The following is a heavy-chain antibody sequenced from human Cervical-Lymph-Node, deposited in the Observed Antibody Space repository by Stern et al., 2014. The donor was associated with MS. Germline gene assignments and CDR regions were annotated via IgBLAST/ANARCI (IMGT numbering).Heavy chain of an antibody. J-gene: IGHJ4*02. V-gene: IGHV1-69*01. CDR1: GGTFSSLA. CDR2: IIPMFGAA. Sequence: QLVQSGAEERKPGSSGKVSCKASGGTFSSLAISWLRQAPGQGVEWMGGIIPMFGAANYAQKFQGTVMITADESTNTVYMELSSLRSEDAALYYCARDKEAHYFDSWGQGTLVTVYS. CDR3: ARDKEAHYFDS.